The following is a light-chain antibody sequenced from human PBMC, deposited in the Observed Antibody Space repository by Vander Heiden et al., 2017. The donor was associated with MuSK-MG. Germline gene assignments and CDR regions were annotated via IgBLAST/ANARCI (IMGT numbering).Light chain of an antibody. V-gene: IGKV4-1*01. CDR1: RNLLYSFINKNL. J-gene: IGKJ3*01. CDR2: WAS. CDR3: QQYYSAPLT. Sequence: DIVMTQSPDSLAVSLGERATINCKSSRNLLYSFINKNLLAWYQQKPGQPPKLLLYWASTRESGVPDRFSGSGSGTDFTLTISSLQAEDVAVYYCQQYYSAPLTCGPGTKVXIK.